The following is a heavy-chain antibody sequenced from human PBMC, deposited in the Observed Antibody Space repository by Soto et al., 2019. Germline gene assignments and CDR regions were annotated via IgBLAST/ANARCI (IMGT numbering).Heavy chain of an antibody. CDR2: LDYSGGT. D-gene: IGHD3-22*01. CDR1: GGSISSTSYH. CDR3: ARNYYDGSGLYY. J-gene: IGHJ4*02. V-gene: IGHV4-39*01. Sequence: SETLSLTCTVSGGSISSTSYHWVWIRQPPGKGLEWIGSLDYSGGTFYNPSLKSRVTISADTSKHQFSLKVNSVTAADTAVYYCARNYYDGSGLYYWGQGTLVTVSS.